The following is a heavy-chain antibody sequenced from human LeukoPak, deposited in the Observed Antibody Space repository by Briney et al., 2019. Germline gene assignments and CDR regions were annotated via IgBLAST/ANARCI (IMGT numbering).Heavy chain of an antibody. V-gene: IGHV4-59*01. CDR1: GGSISSYY. Sequence: SETLSLTCTVSGGSISSYYWSLIRQPPGKGLEWIGYIYYSGSTNYNPSLKSRVTISVDTSKNQFSLKLSSVTAADTAVYYCARDRGVYYGSGSYYGWFDPWGQGTLVTVSS. J-gene: IGHJ5*02. CDR3: ARDRGVYYGSGSYYGWFDP. CDR2: IYYSGST. D-gene: IGHD3-10*01.